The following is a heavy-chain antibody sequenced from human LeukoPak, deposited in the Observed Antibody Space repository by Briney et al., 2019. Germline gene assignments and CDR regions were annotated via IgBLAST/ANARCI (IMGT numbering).Heavy chain of an antibody. D-gene: IGHD3-22*01. J-gene: IGHJ3*02. CDR3: ARVHVDSSGYYRIAFDI. CDR1: GGSFSGYY. CDR2: INHSGST. Sequence: PSETLSLTCAVYGGSFSGYYWSWIRQPPGKGLEWIGEINHSGSTNYNPSLKSRVTISVDTSKNQFSLKLSSVTAADTAVYYCARVHVDSSGYYRIAFDIWGQGTMVTVSS. V-gene: IGHV4-34*01.